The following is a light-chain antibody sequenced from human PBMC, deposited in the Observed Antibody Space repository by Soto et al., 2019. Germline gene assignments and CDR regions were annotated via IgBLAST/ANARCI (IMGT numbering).Light chain of an antibody. Sequence: QAVVTQPPSASGTPGQRVTISCSGSKSNIGTHGVNWYQHIAGAAPKLLIYGRNQRPSGIPDRFSASQSGTSASLAISGLQSEDEADYYCAPWDDDVDGPIFGGGTKLTVL. CDR3: APWDDDVDGPI. V-gene: IGLV1-44*01. CDR1: KSNIGTHG. J-gene: IGLJ2*01. CDR2: GRN.